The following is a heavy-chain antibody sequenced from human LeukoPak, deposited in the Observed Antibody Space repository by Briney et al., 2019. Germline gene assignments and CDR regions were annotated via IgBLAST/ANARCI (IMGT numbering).Heavy chain of an antibody. Sequence: PGGSLRLSCAASGFTFSSYAMSWVRQAPGKGLEWVSAISGSGGSTYYADSVKGRFTISRDNSKNSPYLQMNSLRAEDTAVYYCAKESSGGWYFDYWGQGTLVTVSS. CDR2: ISGSGGST. CDR1: GFTFSSYA. V-gene: IGHV3-23*01. J-gene: IGHJ4*02. D-gene: IGHD6-19*01. CDR3: AKESSGGWYFDY.